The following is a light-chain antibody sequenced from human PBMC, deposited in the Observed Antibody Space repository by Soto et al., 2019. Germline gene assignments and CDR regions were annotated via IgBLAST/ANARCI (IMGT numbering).Light chain of an antibody. CDR2: SNN. CDR1: SSNIGSNT. J-gene: IGLJ1*01. Sequence: QSVLTQPLSASGTPGQRVTISCSGSSSNIGSNTVNWYQQLPGTAPKLLIYSNNQRPSGVPDRFSGSKSGTSASLAISGPQSEDEADYYCAAWDDSLNGYVFGTGTKVTVL. V-gene: IGLV1-44*01. CDR3: AAWDDSLNGYV.